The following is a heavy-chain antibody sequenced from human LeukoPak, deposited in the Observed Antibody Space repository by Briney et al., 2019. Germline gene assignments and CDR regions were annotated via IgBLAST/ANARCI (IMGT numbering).Heavy chain of an antibody. CDR3: ARLGDYDILTGYYTGFDY. D-gene: IGHD3-9*01. J-gene: IGHJ4*02. CDR2: IYPGDSDT. Sequence: GESLKISCKGSGYSFTSYWIGWVRQMPGKGLEWMGIIYPGDSDTRYSPSFQGQVTISADKSISTAYLQWSGLKASDTAMYYCARLGDYDILTGYYTGFDYWGQGTLVTVSS. CDR1: GYSFTSYW. V-gene: IGHV5-51*01.